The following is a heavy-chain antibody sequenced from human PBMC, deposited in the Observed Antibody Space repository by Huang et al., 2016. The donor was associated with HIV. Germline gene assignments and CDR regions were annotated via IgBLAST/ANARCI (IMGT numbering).Heavy chain of an antibody. D-gene: IGHD3-10*01. Sequence: QVQLKQWGAGLLKPSETLSLTCAVYGGAFRGSSWTWIRQFPEKGLEWIGGSKHNGKISYRPSLSARVTISTDTSKNHFSLHLTSVTAADTALYYCARGFNYYASDNLGVYYFDSWGLGTLVTVSP. J-gene: IGHJ4*02. CDR1: GGAFRGSS. CDR2: SKHNGKI. CDR3: ARGFNYYASDNLGVYYFDS. V-gene: IGHV4-34*02.